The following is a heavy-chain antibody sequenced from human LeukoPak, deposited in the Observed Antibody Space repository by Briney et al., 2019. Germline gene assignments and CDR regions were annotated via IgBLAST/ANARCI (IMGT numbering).Heavy chain of an antibody. V-gene: IGHV4-59*01. J-gene: IGHJ2*01. CDR1: GGSISSNY. D-gene: IGHD6-19*01. CDR2: IYYSGST. CDR3: ARDRNGWSYWYFDL. Sequence: SETLSLTCTVSGGSISSNYWSGIQQPPGKGLQWVGYIYYSGSTNYNPSLKSRVTISVDTSKNQFSLKLSSVTAADTAVYYCARDRNGWSYWYFDLWGRGTLVTVSS.